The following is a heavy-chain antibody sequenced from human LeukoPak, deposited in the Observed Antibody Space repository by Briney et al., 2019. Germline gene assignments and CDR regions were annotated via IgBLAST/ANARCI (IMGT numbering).Heavy chain of an antibody. V-gene: IGHV3-23*01. CDR1: GFTLSSYA. CDR2: ISGSGHST. Sequence: GGSLRLSRAASGFTLSSYAMSWVRQAPGKGLEWVSVISGSGHSTYYAESVKGRFTISRDNSKNTLYLQINSLRAEDTAVYYCAQPKVPSARRFDYWGQGTLVTVSS. J-gene: IGHJ4*02. CDR3: AQPKVPSARRFDY. D-gene: IGHD2-2*01.